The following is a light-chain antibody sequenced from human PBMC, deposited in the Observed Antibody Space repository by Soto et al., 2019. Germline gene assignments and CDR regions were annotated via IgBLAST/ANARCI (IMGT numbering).Light chain of an antibody. V-gene: IGLV2-14*01. CDR1: SSDVGGYNY. CDR3: SSYTSSSTLYV. J-gene: IGLJ1*01. CDR2: DVS. Sequence: QSVLTQPASVTGSPGQSITISCTGTSSDVGGYNYVSWYQQHPDKVPKLMIYDVSNRPSGVSNRFSGSKSGNTASLTISGLQAEDEADYYCSSYTSSSTLYVFGTGTKVTVL.